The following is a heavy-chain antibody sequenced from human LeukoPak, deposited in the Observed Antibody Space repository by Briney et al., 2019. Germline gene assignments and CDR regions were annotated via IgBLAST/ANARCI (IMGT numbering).Heavy chain of an antibody. D-gene: IGHD3-10*01. CDR1: GFTFDDYA. Sequence: QPGGSLRLSCAASGFTFDDYAMHWVRQAPGKGLEWVSGISWNSGSIGYADSVKGRFTISRDNAKNSLYLQMNSLRAEDTALYYCAKALYGGLLWFGSGLDYWGQGTLVTVSS. CDR3: AKALYGGLLWFGSGLDY. V-gene: IGHV3-9*01. CDR2: ISWNSGSI. J-gene: IGHJ4*02.